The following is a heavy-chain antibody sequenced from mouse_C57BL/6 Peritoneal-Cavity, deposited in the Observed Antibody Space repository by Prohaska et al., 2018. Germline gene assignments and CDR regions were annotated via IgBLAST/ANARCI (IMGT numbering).Heavy chain of an antibody. CDR1: GFTFSGFW. D-gene: IGHD2-1*01. J-gene: IGHJ1*03. V-gene: IGHV11-2*01. Sequence: EVQLLETGGGLVQPGGSRGLSCEGSGFTFSGFWMSWVRQTPGKTLEWIGDINSDGIAINYAPSIKDRFTIFRDNDKSTLYLKMSNVRSEDTATYFCMRYGNYWYFDVWGTGTTVTVSS. CDR3: MRYGNYWYFDV. CDR2: INSDGIAI.